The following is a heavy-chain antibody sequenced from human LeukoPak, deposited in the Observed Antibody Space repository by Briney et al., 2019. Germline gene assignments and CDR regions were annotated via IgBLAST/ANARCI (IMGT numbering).Heavy chain of an antibody. CDR1: GYIFTSNY. Sequence: ASVKVSCKASGYIFTSNYIHWVRQAPGQGLEWMGMIYPRDGSTSYAQRFQDRVTVTRDTSTSTVHMELGGLRSEDTAVYYCARPDSSGWWREDYYYYYGMDVWGQGTTVTVSS. J-gene: IGHJ6*02. D-gene: IGHD6-19*01. CDR3: ARPDSSGWWREDYYYYYGMDV. CDR2: IYPRDGST. V-gene: IGHV1-46*01.